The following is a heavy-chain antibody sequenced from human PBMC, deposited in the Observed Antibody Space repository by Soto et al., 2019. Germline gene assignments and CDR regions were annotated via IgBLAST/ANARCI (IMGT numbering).Heavy chain of an antibody. D-gene: IGHD2-8*02. Sequence: LQIMPLTSSVFGGTIGSYYWSWIRQNTGKGLEWIGYIYYSGSTNYNPSLKSRVTISVDTSKNQFSLKLSSVTAADTAVYYCARGPRRDVLRVLPWVFDIWGQRTMVTVSS. V-gene: IGHV4-59*01. CDR2: IYYSGST. CDR1: GGTIGSYY. CDR3: ARGPRRDVLRVLPWVFDI. J-gene: IGHJ3*02.